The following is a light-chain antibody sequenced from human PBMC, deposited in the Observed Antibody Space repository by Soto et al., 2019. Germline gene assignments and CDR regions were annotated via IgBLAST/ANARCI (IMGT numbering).Light chain of an antibody. V-gene: IGKV1-5*03. J-gene: IGKJ1*01. CDR2: KAS. Sequence: DIQMTQTPSSLSASVGDRVTITCRATQSISSWLAWYQQKPGKAPKLLIYKASILESGVPSRFSGSGYGTEFTLTISSLQPEDFATYYCQQCHSFPWTFGQGTKVEIK. CDR1: QSISSW. CDR3: QQCHSFPWT.